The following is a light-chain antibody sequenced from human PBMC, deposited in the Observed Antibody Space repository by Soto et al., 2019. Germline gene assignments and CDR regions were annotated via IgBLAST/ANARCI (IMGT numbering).Light chain of an antibody. J-gene: IGKJ5*01. V-gene: IGKV3-15*01. Sequence: IVMTQSPTTLSVSPGERATLSCRASQSVSSNLAWYQQKPGQAPRLLIYGASTRATGIPARFSGSGSGTEFTLTISSLQSEDFAVYYCQQYNNWPPRTFGQGTRLEI. CDR1: QSVSSN. CDR2: GAS. CDR3: QQYNNWPPRT.